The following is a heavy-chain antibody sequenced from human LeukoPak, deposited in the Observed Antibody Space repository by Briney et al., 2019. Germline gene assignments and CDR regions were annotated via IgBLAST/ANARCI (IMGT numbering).Heavy chain of an antibody. CDR2: INPSGDST. D-gene: IGHD6-13*01. CDR1: GYTFTSNH. V-gene: IGHV1-46*01. Sequence: ASVKVSCKASGYTFTSNHIHWVRQAPGQGLEWMGVINPSGDSTSYAQNFQGRVTVTRDTSTSTVYMELSSLRSEDTAIYYCAKIAASDMGEGYWGQGTLVTVSS. CDR3: AKIAASDMGEGY. J-gene: IGHJ4*02.